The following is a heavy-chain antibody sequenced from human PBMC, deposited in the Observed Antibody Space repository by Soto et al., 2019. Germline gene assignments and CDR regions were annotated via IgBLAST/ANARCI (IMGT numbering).Heavy chain of an antibody. CDR2: ILFDGSHK. CDR3: AKGQHCSTTSCYFYYSGMDV. CDR1: GFTFNTYV. Sequence: QVQLVESGGGVVQPGRSLRLSCAASGFTFNTYVMHWVRQAPGKGLEWVAVILFDGSHKYYADSVKGRLTISRDNSKNTVFLQMNRLRAEDTAVYYCAKGQHCSTTSCYFYYSGMDVWGQGTTVALSS. J-gene: IGHJ6*02. V-gene: IGHV3-30*18. D-gene: IGHD2-2*01.